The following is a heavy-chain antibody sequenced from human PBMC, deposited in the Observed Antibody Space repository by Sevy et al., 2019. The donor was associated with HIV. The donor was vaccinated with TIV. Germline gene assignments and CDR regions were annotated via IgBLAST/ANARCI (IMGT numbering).Heavy chain of an antibody. CDR3: ARGNDVFGSFDI. CDR1: GGSLSDYS. Sequence: SETLSLTCAVYGGSLSDYSWNWIRQSPERGLEWIGEITHSGNTNYVSSLKSRVTISKATSKNQFSPKLNSVTAADTAVYFCARGNDVFGSFDIWGRGTGVTVSS. D-gene: IGHD2-15*01. V-gene: IGHV4-34*01. J-gene: IGHJ3*02. CDR2: ITHSGNT.